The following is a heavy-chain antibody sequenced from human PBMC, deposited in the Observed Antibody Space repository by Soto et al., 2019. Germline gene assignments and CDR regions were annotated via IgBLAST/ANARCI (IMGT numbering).Heavy chain of an antibody. CDR1: GGSISSYY. V-gene: IGHV4-59*08. CDR2: IYYSGST. Sequence: SETLSLTCTVSGGSISSYYWSWIRQPPGKGLEWIGYIYYSGSTNYNPSLKSRVTISVDTSKNQFSLKLSSVTAADTAVYYCARHIVENFDWFEVARGKNYYYYMDVWGKGTTVTVSS. CDR3: ARHIVENFDWFEVARGKNYYYYMDV. D-gene: IGHD3-9*01. J-gene: IGHJ6*03.